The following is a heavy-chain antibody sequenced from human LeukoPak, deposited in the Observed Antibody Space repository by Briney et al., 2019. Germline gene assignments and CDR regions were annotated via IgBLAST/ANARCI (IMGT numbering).Heavy chain of an antibody. CDR3: ARALKAAAGTTFFDY. CDR1: GFTFSSHW. J-gene: IGHJ4*02. D-gene: IGHD6-13*01. V-gene: IGHV3-7*03. CDR2: INQDGSEK. Sequence: PGGSLRLSCAASGFTFSSHWMSWVRQAPGKGLEWVANINQDGSEKYYVDSVKGRFTISRDNAKNSLYLQMNSLRAEDTALYYCARALKAAAGTTFFDYWGQGTLVTVSS.